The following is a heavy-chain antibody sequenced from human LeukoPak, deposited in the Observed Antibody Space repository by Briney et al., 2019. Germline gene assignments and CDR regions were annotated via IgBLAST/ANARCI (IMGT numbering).Heavy chain of an antibody. CDR1: GLTFSTSG. CDR3: ATEANGRHYDY. D-gene: IGHD2-8*01. Sequence: GGSLRLSCTASGLTFSTSGFNWVRQAPGKGLEWVASIGPTGSDRYHADSIKGRFTISRDNTNNFLYLQMNSLRAEDTAVYYCATEANGRHYDYWGQGTLLTVSS. CDR2: IGPTGSDR. V-gene: IGHV3-21*06. J-gene: IGHJ4*02.